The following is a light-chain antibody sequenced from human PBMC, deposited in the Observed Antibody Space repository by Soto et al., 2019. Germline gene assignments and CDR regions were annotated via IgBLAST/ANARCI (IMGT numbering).Light chain of an antibody. CDR2: DAS. J-gene: IGKJ1*01. V-gene: IGKV1-5*01. CDR3: QHQWT. Sequence: DIQMTQSPSTLSASVGDRVTITCRASQSISSWLAWYQQKPGKAPKLLIYDASSLESGVPSRFSGSGSGTEFTLTISSLLPDDFATYYCQHQWTFGQGTKVEIK. CDR1: QSISSW.